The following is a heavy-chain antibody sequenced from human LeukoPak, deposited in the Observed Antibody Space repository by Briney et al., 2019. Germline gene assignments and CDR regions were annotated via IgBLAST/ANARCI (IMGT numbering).Heavy chain of an antibody. CDR2: INPNSGGT. CDR3: ALKMGSGSYYLDY. J-gene: IGHJ4*02. V-gene: IGHV1-2*02. CDR1: GYTFTGYY. Sequence: ASVKVSCKASGYTFTGYYLHWLRQAPGQGLEWMGGINPNSGGTNYAQKFQGRVTMTRDTSISRAYMELSGLRSDDTAVYYCALKMGSGSYYLDYWGQGTLVTVSS. D-gene: IGHD3-10*01.